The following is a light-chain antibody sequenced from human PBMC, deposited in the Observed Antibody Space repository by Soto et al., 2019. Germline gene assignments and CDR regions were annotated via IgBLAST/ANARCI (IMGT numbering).Light chain of an antibody. CDR3: QQYGSSPLT. CDR1: QSVSSY. V-gene: IGKV3-20*01. Sequence: EIVMTQSPATLSLSPGERATLSCRASQSVSSYLAWYQQTPGQAPRLLMYEASNRATGIPARFSGGGSGTDFTLTISSLEPEDFAVYYCQQYGSSPLTFGGGTKGDIK. J-gene: IGKJ4*01. CDR2: EAS.